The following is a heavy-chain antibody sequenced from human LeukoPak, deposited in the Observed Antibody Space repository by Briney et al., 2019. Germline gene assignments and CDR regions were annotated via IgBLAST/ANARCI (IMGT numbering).Heavy chain of an antibody. CDR1: GYSFTSYW. J-gene: IGHJ4*02. D-gene: IGHD2-15*01. CDR2: IDPSDSYT. CDR3: ASGVVCSGGSCPSFDY. Sequence: GESLRISCKGSGYSFTSYWISWVRQMPGKGLECMGRIDPSDSYTNYSPSFQGHVTISADKSISTAYLQWSSLKASDTAMYYCASGVVCSGGSCPSFDYWGQGTLVTVSS. V-gene: IGHV5-10-1*01.